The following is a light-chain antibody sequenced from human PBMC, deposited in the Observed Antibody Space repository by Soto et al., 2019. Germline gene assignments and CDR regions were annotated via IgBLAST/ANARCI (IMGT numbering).Light chain of an antibody. J-gene: IGKJ5*01. Sequence: EIVLTQSPVTLSLSPVYRSTLSCMASQSVSSSNLAWYQQKPGQAPRLLIYGASSRATGIPDRFSGSGSGTDFTLTISRLEPEDFAVYYCQQYGSSGITFAQGTRLEL. CDR1: QSVSSSN. CDR2: GAS. CDR3: QQYGSSGIT. V-gene: IGKV3-20*01.